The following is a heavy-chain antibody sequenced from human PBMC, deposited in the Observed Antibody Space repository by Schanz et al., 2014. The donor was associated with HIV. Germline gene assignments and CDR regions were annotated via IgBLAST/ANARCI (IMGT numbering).Heavy chain of an antibody. D-gene: IGHD6-6*01. V-gene: IGHV1-69*01. Sequence: QVQLVQSGAEVKKPGSSVKVSCKASGGTFSRHAINWVRQAPGQGLEWMGGIIPIFGTANYAQKFQGRVTITADESTSTAYMELSSLRYDDTAVYYCAREPSFSGLAAWGQGTTVIVSS. CDR3: AREPSFSGLAA. CDR2: IIPIFGTA. CDR1: GGTFSRHA. J-gene: IGHJ6*02.